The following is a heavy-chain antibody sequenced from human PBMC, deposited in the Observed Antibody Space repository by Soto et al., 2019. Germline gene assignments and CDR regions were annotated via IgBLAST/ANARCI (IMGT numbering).Heavy chain of an antibody. CDR1: GFTFSSYA. J-gene: IGHJ5*02. CDR2: ISGSGGST. V-gene: IGHV3-23*01. CDR3: AKGIAVALYNWFDP. Sequence: QPSETLRFSCAAFGFTFSSYAMSWVRQAPGKGLEWVSAISGSGGSTYYADSVKGRFTISRDNSKNTLYLQMNSLRAEDTAVYYCAKGIAVALYNWFDPWGQGTLV. D-gene: IGHD6-19*01.